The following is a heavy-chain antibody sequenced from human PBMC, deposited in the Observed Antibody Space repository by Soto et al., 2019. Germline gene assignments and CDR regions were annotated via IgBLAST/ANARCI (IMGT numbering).Heavy chain of an antibody. CDR3: ARRASIISPPYFDY. D-gene: IGHD3-9*01. CDR2: LHYSGST. J-gene: IGHJ4*02. CDR1: GGSISSGDYH. V-gene: IGHV4-39*01. Sequence: QLQLQESGPGLVKPSETLSLTCTVSGGSISSGDYHWSWIRQPTGKGLEWIGTLHYSGSTYYNPSLPRRASPSTYTPTNQISLRPNSVTAADTAVTFCARRASIISPPYFDYWGQGPLVTVAS.